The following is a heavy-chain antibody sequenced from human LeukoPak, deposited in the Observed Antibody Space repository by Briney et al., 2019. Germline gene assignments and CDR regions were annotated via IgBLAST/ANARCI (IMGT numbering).Heavy chain of an antibody. CDR2: IKQDGSEK. Sequence: GGSLRLSCAASGFTFSSYWMSWVRQAPGKGLEWVANIKQDGSEKYYVDSVKGRFTISRDNAKNSLYLQMNSLRAEDTAVYYCAKSMVRGIIILDFDYWGQGTLVTVSS. V-gene: IGHV3-7*03. CDR3: AKSMVRGIIILDFDY. CDR1: GFTFSSYW. J-gene: IGHJ4*02. D-gene: IGHD3-10*01.